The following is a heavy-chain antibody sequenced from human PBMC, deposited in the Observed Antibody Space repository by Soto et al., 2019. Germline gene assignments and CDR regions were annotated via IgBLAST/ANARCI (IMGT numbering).Heavy chain of an antibody. J-gene: IGHJ4*02. CDR3: ARDRRDIVVVPAAPFPAPAAETGSYFDY. D-gene: IGHD2-2*01. Sequence: SETLSLTCTVSGGSISSGGYYWSWIRQHPGKGLEWIGYIYYSGSTYYNPSLKSRVTISVDTSKNQFSLKLSSVTAADTAVYYCARDRRDIVVVPAAPFPAPAAETGSYFDYWGQGTLVTVSS. V-gene: IGHV4-31*03. CDR2: IYYSGST. CDR1: GGSISSGGYY.